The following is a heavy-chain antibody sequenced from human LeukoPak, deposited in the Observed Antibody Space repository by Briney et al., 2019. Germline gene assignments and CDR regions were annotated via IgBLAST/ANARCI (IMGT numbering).Heavy chain of an antibody. D-gene: IGHD6-6*01. J-gene: IGHJ5*02. V-gene: IGHV1-69*05. CDR2: IIPIFGTA. Sequence: ASVKVSCKASGGTFSSYAISWVRQAPGQGLEWMGRIIPIFGTANYAQKFQGRVTITTDESTSTAYMELSSLRSEDTAVYYCATREYSSSSGGWFDPWGQGTLVTVSS. CDR3: ATREYSSSSGGWFDP. CDR1: GGTFSSYA.